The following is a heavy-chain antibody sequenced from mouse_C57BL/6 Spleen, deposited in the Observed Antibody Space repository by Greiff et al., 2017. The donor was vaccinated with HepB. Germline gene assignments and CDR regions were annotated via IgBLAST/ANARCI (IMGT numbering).Heavy chain of an antibody. CDR2: INPNNGGT. Sequence: EVQLQQSGPELVKPGASVKMSCKASGYTFTDYNMHWVKQSHGKSLEWIGYINPNNGGTSYNQKFKGKATLTVNKSSSTAYMELRSLTSEDSAVYYCERGHGSSYGFDDWGQGTTLTVSS. CDR1: GYTFTDYN. CDR3: ERGHGSSYGFDD. J-gene: IGHJ2*01. V-gene: IGHV1-22*01. D-gene: IGHD1-1*01.